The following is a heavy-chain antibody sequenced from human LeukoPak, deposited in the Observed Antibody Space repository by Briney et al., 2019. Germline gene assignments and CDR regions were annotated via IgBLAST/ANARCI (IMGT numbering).Heavy chain of an antibody. Sequence: SETLSLTCTVSGDSFSSGRNYWSWIRQPAGKELEWMGRIFPSGSTDYNPSLKGRVTISIDTSKNQFPLKLTSVTAADTAVYYCARDGAGYNWFDPWGQGTLVTVSS. CDR3: ARDGAGYNWFDP. D-gene: IGHD3-16*01. V-gene: IGHV4-61*02. CDR2: IFPSGST. J-gene: IGHJ5*02. CDR1: GDSFSSGRNY.